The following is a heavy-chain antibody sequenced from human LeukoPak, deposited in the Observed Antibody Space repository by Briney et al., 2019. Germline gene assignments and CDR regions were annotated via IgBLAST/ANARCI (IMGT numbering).Heavy chain of an antibody. CDR2: IRDNGERT. CDR1: GFTFSTYG. CDR3: TREDWDFDS. J-gene: IGHJ4*02. V-gene: IGHV3-23*01. Sequence: GGSLRLSCAVSGFTFSTYGMNWVRRAPGKGLEWVSAIRDNGERTYYADSVKGRFTISRDNSNNMAYLQMDSLKNEDTAVYYCTREDWDFDSWGQGTPVSVSS. D-gene: IGHD3/OR15-3a*01.